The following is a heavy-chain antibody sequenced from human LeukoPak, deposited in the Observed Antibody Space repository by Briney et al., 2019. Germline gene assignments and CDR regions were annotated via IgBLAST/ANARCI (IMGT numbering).Heavy chain of an antibody. CDR2: IYPGDSDT. CDR3: AREGYDSSGYYWDAFDI. CDR1: GYSFTSYW. D-gene: IGHD3-22*01. Sequence: GESLKISCKGSGYSFTSYWIGWVRQMPGKGLEWMGIIYPGDSDTRYSPSFQGQVTISADKSISTAYLQWSSRKASNTAMYYCAREGYDSSGYYWDAFDIWGEGTMVTVS. J-gene: IGHJ3*02. V-gene: IGHV5-51*01.